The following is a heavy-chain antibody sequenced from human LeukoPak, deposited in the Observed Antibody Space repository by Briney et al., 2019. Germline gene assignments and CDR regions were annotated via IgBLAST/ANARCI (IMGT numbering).Heavy chain of an antibody. J-gene: IGHJ6*03. CDR3: ARFAGGSSGYFYYMDV. D-gene: IGHD6-19*01. Sequence: SETLSLTCSVSGYSISSGYYWGWIRQPPGKGLEWIGSMYQSGSTYYNPSLKSRVTISLDTSKNQFSLKLSSVTAADTAVYYCARFAGGSSGYFYYMDVWGKGTTVTVSS. CDR2: MYQSGST. CDR1: GYSISSGYY. V-gene: IGHV4-38-2*02.